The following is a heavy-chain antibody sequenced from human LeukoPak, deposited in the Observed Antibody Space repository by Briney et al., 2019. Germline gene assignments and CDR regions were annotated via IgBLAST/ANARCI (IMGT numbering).Heavy chain of an antibody. CDR2: VSYSGST. Sequence: SETLSLTCTVSGGSISTYYWNWIRQPPGKGLEWIGYVSYSGSTSYNPSLKSRVTISVDTSKNQFSLKLTSVTAADMAVYYCARPGRDDTDDWNFDLWGRGTLVTVSS. CDR3: ARPGRDDTDDWNFDL. D-gene: IGHD1-1*01. CDR1: GGSISTYY. J-gene: IGHJ2*01. V-gene: IGHV4-59*08.